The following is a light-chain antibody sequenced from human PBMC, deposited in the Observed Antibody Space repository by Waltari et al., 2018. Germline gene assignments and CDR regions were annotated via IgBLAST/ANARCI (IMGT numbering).Light chain of an antibody. Sequence: DIQMTQSPPPLSASVGDTITVTCRASQTIDTYLNWYQQTPGNAPRLLIYGASILQGGVPSRFSGSGSGTDFTLTIRSLQPDDFATYYCQQSHSTPITFGQGTRLEIK. CDR3: QQSHSTPIT. CDR2: GAS. CDR1: QTIDTY. J-gene: IGKJ5*01. V-gene: IGKV1-39*01.